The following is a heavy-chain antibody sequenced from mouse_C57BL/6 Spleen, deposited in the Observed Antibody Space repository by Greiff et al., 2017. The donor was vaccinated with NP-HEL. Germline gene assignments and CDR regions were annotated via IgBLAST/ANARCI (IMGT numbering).Heavy chain of an antibody. CDR2: IYPGDGDT. D-gene: IGHD2-5*01. CDR1: GYAFSSSW. V-gene: IGHV1-82*01. J-gene: IGHJ3*01. CDR3: AREDSNYVAWFAY. Sequence: VQLQQSGPELVKPGASVKISCKASGYAFSSSWMNWVKQRPGKGLEWIGRIYPGDGDTNYNGKFKGEATLTADKSSSTAYMQLSSLTSEDSAVYFCAREDSNYVAWFAYWGQGTLVTVSA.